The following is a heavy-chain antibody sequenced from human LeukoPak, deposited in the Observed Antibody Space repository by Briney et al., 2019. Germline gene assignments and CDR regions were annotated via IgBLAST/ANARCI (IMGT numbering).Heavy chain of an antibody. CDR1: GYTFTSYD. Sequence: ASVKVSCKASGYTFTSYDINWVRQATGQGLEWMGWMNPNSGNTGYAQKFQGRVTMTRNTSISTAYMELSSLRSEDTAVYYCARGRSHRYYYGSGSYLVGSWGQGTLVTVSS. CDR3: ARGRSHRYYYGSGSYLVGS. V-gene: IGHV1-8*01. J-gene: IGHJ4*02. CDR2: MNPNSGNT. D-gene: IGHD3-10*01.